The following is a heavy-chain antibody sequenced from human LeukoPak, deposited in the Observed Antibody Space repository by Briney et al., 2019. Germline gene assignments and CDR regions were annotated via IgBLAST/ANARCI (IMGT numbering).Heavy chain of an antibody. CDR2: INPNSGGT. CDR1: GYTFTGYY. D-gene: IGHD2-2*02. V-gene: IGHV1-2*02. J-gene: IGHJ6*03. Sequence: ASVKVSCKASGYTFTGYYMHWVRHAPGQGLEWMGWINPNSGGTNYAQKFQGRVTTTRDTSISTAYMELSRLRSDDTAVYYCARNRSRVVPAAIHLGSYTDGWGKGTTVTVSS. CDR3: ARNRSRVVPAAIHLGSYTDG.